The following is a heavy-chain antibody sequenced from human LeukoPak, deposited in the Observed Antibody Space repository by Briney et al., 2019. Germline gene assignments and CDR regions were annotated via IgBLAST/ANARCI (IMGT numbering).Heavy chain of an antibody. J-gene: IGHJ4*02. CDR2: INPNSGGT. Sequence: ASVKVSCKASGYTFTSYYMHWVRQAPGQGLEWVGWINPNSGGTNYAQKFQGRVTMTRDTSISTAYMELSRLLSGDTAVYYCARGEYNWNYRFDYWGQGTLVTVSS. D-gene: IGHD1-7*01. CDR3: ARGEYNWNYRFDY. CDR1: GYTFTSYY. V-gene: IGHV1-2*02.